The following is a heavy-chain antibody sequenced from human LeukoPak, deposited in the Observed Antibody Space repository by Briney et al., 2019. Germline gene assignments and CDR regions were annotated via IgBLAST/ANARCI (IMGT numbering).Heavy chain of an antibody. J-gene: IGHJ6*03. CDR1: GGSITSYF. CDR3: ASMEYYYGSGTSYYYMDV. D-gene: IGHD3-10*01. CDR2: IYTSGST. Sequence: SETLSLTCTVSGGSITSYFWSWIRQPPGKGLEWIGRIYTSGSTNYNPSLKSRITISVDTSKNQFSLKLSSVTAADTAVYYCASMEYYYGSGTSYYYMDVWGKGTTVTVSS. V-gene: IGHV4-4*07.